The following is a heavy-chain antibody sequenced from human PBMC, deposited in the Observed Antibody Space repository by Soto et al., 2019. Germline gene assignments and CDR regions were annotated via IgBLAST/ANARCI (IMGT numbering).Heavy chain of an antibody. CDR1: GGSFSGYY. V-gene: IGHV4-34*01. J-gene: IGHJ5*02. CDR2: INHSGST. Sequence: PSETLSLTCAVYGGSFSGYYWSWIRQPPGKGLEWIGEINHSGSTNCNPSLKSRVTISVDTSKNQFSLKLSSVTAADTAVYYCARRRLSLAAGTGRVDWFDPWGQGTLVTVSS. CDR3: ARRRLSLAAGTGRVDWFDP. D-gene: IGHD6-13*01.